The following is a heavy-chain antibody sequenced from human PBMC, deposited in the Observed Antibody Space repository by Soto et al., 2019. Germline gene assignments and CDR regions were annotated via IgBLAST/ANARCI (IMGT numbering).Heavy chain of an antibody. CDR3: ARGTSDYDFWSGNNWFDP. V-gene: IGHV1-58*01. CDR1: GFTFSSSS. D-gene: IGHD3-3*01. J-gene: IGHJ5*02. Sequence: GASVKVSCKASGFTFSSSSVQWVRQARGQRLEWIGWIVVGSGDTNYAQKFQERVTITRDTSTSTAYMELRSLRSDDTAVYYCARGTSDYDFWSGNNWFDPWGQGTLVTVSS. CDR2: IVVGSGDT.